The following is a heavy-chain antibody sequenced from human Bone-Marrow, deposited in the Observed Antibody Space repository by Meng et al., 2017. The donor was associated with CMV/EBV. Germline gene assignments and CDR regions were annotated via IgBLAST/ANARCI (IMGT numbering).Heavy chain of an antibody. V-gene: IGHV3-21*01. CDR2: ISSSSSYI. CDR1: GFTFSNYN. Sequence: GESLKISCAASGFTFSNYNMGWVRQAPGKGLEWVSSISSSSSYIYFADSVKGRFTISRDNAKSSLYLQMNSLRAEDTAAYYCARDGWSPGGFDVWGQGTTVTVSS. J-gene: IGHJ6*02. CDR3: ARDGWSPGGFDV. D-gene: IGHD3-3*01.